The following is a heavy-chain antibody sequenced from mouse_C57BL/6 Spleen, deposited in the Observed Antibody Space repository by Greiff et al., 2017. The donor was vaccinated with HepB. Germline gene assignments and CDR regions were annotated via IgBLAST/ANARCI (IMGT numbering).Heavy chain of an antibody. Sequence: EVQVVESGPGLVKPSQSLSLTCSVTGYSITSGYYWNWIRQFPGNELEWMGYISYDGSNNYNPSLKNRISITRDTSKNQFFLKLNSVTTEDTATYYCARGGAMDYWGQGTSVTVSS. J-gene: IGHJ4*01. V-gene: IGHV3-6*01. CDR3: ARGGAMDY. CDR1: GYSITSGYY. CDR2: ISYDGSN.